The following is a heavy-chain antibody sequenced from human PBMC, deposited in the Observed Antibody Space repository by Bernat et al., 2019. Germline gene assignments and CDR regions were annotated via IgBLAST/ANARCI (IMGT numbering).Heavy chain of an antibody. J-gene: IGHJ4*02. CDR2: IYYSGST. D-gene: IGHD3-22*01. Sequence: QLQLQESGPGLVKPSETLSLTCTVSGGSISSSSYYWGWIRQPPGKGLEWIGSIYYSGSTYYNPSLKSRVTISVDTSKNQFSLKLSSVTAADTAVYYCARHVFDGTMIVGVTQGFDYWGQGTRVTVSS. V-gene: IGHV4-39*01. CDR1: GGSISSSSYY. CDR3: ARHVFDGTMIVGVTQGFDY.